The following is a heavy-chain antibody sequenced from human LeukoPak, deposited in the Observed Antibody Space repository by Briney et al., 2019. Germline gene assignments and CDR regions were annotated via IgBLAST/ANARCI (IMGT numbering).Heavy chain of an antibody. Sequence: SGGSLRLSCAASGFTFSNYAMSWVRQAPGKGLEWVSAISGSGGSTYYADSVKGRFTISRDNSKNTLYLQMNSLRAEDTAVYYCAKARSKQWLVPEGFDYWGQGTLVTVSS. CDR3: AKARSKQWLVPEGFDY. J-gene: IGHJ4*02. CDR2: ISGSGGST. D-gene: IGHD6-19*01. CDR1: GFTFSNYA. V-gene: IGHV3-23*01.